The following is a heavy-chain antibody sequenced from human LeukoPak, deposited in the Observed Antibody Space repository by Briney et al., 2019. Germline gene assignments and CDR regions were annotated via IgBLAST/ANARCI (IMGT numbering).Heavy chain of an antibody. Sequence: GGSLRLSCAASGFTFNTYNMNWVRQAPGKGLEWVAIISFDGNHKYFTDSVKGRFTISRDNAKNTLDLQMNSLRPEDTAVYYCARRRSPGVQLDGFDSWGQGTMVTVSA. CDR1: GFTFNTYN. J-gene: IGHJ3*02. V-gene: IGHV3-30*03. CDR2: ISFDGNHK. D-gene: IGHD6-6*01. CDR3: ARRRSPGVQLDGFDS.